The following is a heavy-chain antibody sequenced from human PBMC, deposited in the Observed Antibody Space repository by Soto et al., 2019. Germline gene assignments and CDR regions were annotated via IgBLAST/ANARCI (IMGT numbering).Heavy chain of an antibody. CDR2: INPDGSIV. V-gene: IGHV3-74*01. CDR1: GFTFSAYW. D-gene: IGHD3-10*01. CDR3: ARDHAPRYGSELGLFDY. J-gene: IGHJ4*02. Sequence: PGGSLRLSCAASGFTFSAYWMNWVRQAPGKGLVWVSRINPDGSIVVYADSVKGRFTVSRDNAKNTLYLQMNSLRAEDTAVYYCARDHAPRYGSELGLFDYWGQGTLVTVSS.